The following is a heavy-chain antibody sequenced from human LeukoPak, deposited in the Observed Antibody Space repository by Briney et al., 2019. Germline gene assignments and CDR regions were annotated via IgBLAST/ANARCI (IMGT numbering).Heavy chain of an antibody. Sequence: APVNVSCKASGYVFNKYGITWVRQAPGQGLEWMGWISAYDGKRDFAQRFHDRLTMTTDTSTSTAYMELRNLRSDDTAIYYCSRVDYSDFGGSLHWGQGTLVTVSS. CDR1: GYVFNKYG. V-gene: IGHV1-18*01. D-gene: IGHD4-11*01. CDR2: ISAYDGKR. J-gene: IGHJ4*02. CDR3: SRVDYSDFGGSLH.